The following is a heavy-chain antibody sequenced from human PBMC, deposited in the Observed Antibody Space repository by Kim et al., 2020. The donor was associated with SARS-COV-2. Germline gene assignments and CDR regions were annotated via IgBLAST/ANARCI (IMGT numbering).Heavy chain of an antibody. CDR3: TTATGVYDSSGYYYVVSAFDI. Sequence: GGSLRLSCAASGFTFSNAWMSWVRQAPGKGLEWVGRIKSKTDGGTTDYAAPVKGRFTISRDDSKNTLYLQMNSLKTEDTAVYYCTTATGVYDSSGYYYVVSAFDIWGQGTMVTVSS. D-gene: IGHD3-22*01. V-gene: IGHV3-15*01. CDR2: IKSKTDGGTT. CDR1: GFTFSNAW. J-gene: IGHJ3*02.